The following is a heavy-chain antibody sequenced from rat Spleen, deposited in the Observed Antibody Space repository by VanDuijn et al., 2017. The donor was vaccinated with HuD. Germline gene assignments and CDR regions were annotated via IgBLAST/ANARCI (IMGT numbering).Heavy chain of an antibody. CDR3: ASRGEGEDNWFAY. Sequence: EVKLVESGGGLVQPGRSLKLSCAASGFTFNDYWMGWVRQAQGKGLEWIGEINKDRSTINYTPSLKDKFTISRDNAKNTLYLQMTKLGSEDTAIYYCASRGEGEDNWFAYWGQGTLVTVSS. J-gene: IGHJ3*01. CDR1: GFTFNDYW. CDR2: INKDRSTI. D-gene: IGHD1-11*01. V-gene: IGHV4-2*01.